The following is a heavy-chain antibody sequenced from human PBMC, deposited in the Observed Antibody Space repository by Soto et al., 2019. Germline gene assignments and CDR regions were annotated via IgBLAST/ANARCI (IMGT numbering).Heavy chain of an antibody. D-gene: IGHD3-22*01. CDR3: ARGVGDSSGYSGPYYFDY. V-gene: IGHV4-59*01. CDR1: GGSISSYD. J-gene: IGHJ4*02. Sequence: ETLSLTCTVSGGSISSYDWSWIRQPPGKGLEWIGYIYYSGSTNYNPSLKSRVTISVDTSKNQFSLKLSSVTAADTAVYYCARGVGDSSGYSGPYYFDYWGQGTLVPVSS. CDR2: IYYSGST.